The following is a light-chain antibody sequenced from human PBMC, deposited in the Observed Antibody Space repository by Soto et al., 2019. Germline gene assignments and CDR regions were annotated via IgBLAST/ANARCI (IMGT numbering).Light chain of an antibody. J-gene: IGLJ2*01. Sequence: QSALTQPASVSGSPGQSITISCAGTMRDVGAYNLVSWYQQHPGRAPQLIIYEVRNRPSGISFRFSGSKSGNTASLTISGLQAEDEANYYCSSYTSKSSLIFGGGTKLTVL. V-gene: IGLV2-14*01. CDR3: SSYTSKSSLI. CDR1: MRDVGAYNL. CDR2: EVR.